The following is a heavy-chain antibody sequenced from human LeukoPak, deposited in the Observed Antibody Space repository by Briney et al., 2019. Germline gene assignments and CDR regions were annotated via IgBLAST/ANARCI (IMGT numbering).Heavy chain of an antibody. D-gene: IGHD4/OR15-4a*01. CDR1: GGSFSGYY. V-gene: IGHV4-34*01. CDR3: ARDSHGASSSDDWFEP. Sequence: SETLSLTCAVYGGSFSGYYWSWIRQPPGKGLEWIGEINHSGSTNYNPSLKSRVTISVDTSKNQFSLKLSSVTTADTAVYYCARDSHGASSSDDWFEPWGQGTLVTVSS. J-gene: IGHJ5*02. CDR2: INHSGST.